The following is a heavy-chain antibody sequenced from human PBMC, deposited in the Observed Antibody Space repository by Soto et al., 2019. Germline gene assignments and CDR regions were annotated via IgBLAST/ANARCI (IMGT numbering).Heavy chain of an antibody. CDR3: ARPYYDFWSGYYSGFGY. Sequence: SETLSLTCTVSGGSISSSSYYWGWIRQPPGKGLEWIGRIYYSGSTYYNPSLKSRVTVSVDTSKNQFSLKLSSVTAADTAVYYCARPYYDFWSGYYSGFGYWGQGTLVTVSS. V-gene: IGHV4-39*01. CDR1: GGSISSSSYY. J-gene: IGHJ4*02. CDR2: IYYSGST. D-gene: IGHD3-3*01.